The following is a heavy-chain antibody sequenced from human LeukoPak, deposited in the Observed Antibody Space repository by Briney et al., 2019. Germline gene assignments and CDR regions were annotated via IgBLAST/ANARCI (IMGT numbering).Heavy chain of an antibody. CDR1: GFTFSSYG. V-gene: IGHV3-30*02. J-gene: IGHJ4*02. CDR2: IRYDGSNK. CDR3: ARAAGTDPPSDY. D-gene: IGHD6-13*01. Sequence: GGSLRLSCAASGFTFSSYGMHWVRQAPGKGLEWVAFIRYDGSNKYYADSVKGRFTISRDNSKNTLYLQMNSLRAEDTAVYYCARAAGTDPPSDYWGQGTLVTVSS.